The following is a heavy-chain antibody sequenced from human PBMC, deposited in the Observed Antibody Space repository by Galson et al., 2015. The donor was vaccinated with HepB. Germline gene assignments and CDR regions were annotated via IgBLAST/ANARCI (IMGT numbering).Heavy chain of an antibody. Sequence: SVKVSCKASGYTFTSYGISWVRQAPGQGLEWMGWISAYNGNTNYAQKLQARVTMTTDTSTSTAYMELRSLRSDDTAVYYCARDFSALKDPTTSDAFDIWGQGTMVTVSS. J-gene: IGHJ3*02. CDR2: ISAYNGNT. D-gene: IGHD4-17*01. CDR1: GYTFTSYG. V-gene: IGHV1-18*04. CDR3: ARDFSALKDPTTSDAFDI.